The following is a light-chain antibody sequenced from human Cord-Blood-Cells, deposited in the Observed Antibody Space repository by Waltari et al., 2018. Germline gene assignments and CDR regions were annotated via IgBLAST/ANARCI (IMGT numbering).Light chain of an antibody. CDR3: CSYAGSSTFV. CDR1: SSDVGSYNL. Sequence: QSALTQPASVSGSPGQSITISCTATSSDVGSYNLVSWYQQHPGKAPKLMIYEGSKRPSGVSNRFSGSKSGNTASLTISGLQAEDEADYYCCSYAGSSTFVFGGGTKLTVL. V-gene: IGLV2-23*03. J-gene: IGLJ3*02. CDR2: EGS.